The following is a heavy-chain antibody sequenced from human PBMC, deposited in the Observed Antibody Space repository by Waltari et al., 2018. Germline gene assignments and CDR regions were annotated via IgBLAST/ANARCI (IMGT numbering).Heavy chain of an antibody. CDR1: GFTFSRHW. D-gene: IGHD4-4*01. CDR2: INEDESEK. V-gene: IGHV3-7*01. CDR3: ARDMEIYTNYAAY. Sequence: EVQLVESGGGLVQPGGSLRLSCVAAGFTFSRHWMSWLRQAPGKGLEWVANINEDESEKFYADSVKGRFTISRDNAKNSLYLQMNSLRVEDTAYYYCARDMEIYTNYAAYWGQGSLVTVSS. J-gene: IGHJ4*02.